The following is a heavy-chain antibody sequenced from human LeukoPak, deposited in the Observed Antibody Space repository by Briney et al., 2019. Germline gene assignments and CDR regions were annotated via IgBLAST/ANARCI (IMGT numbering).Heavy chain of an antibody. CDR3: ARGRVYCSGGSCYYWFDP. V-gene: IGHV1-18*01. CDR2: ISAYNGNT. J-gene: IGHJ5*02. Sequence: ASVKVSCKASGYTFTSYGISWVRQAPGQGLEWMGWISAYNGNTNYAQKLQGRVTMTTDTSTSTAYMELRSLRSDDTAVYYCARGRVYCSGGSCYYWFDPWGQGTLVTVSS. D-gene: IGHD2-15*01. CDR1: GYTFTSYG.